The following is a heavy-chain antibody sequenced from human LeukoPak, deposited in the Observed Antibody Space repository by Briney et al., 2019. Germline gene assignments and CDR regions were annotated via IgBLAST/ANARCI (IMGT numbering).Heavy chain of an antibody. CDR1: GYTFSAHY. J-gene: IGHJ4*02. V-gene: IGHV1-2*02. CDR3: ARDGGLDF. D-gene: IGHD2-15*01. CDR2: INVNSGDT. Sequence: ASVKVSCKASGYTFSAHYIHWLRQAPGQGLEWMGWINVNSGDTNSAPNFQGRVTLTRDMSSNTAYMEVTKLTLDDTAVFYCARDGGLDFWGQGTLVTVSS.